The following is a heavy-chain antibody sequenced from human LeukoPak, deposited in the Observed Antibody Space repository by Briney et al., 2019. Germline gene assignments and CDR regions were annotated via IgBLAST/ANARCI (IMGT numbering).Heavy chain of an antibody. D-gene: IGHD3-22*01. J-gene: IGHJ4*02. V-gene: IGHV3-66*01. CDR1: GFTVRSNY. CDR2: IYSGGST. Sequence: PGGSLRLSCAASGFTVRSNYMSWVRQAPGKGLEWVSVIYSGGSTYYADSVKGRFTISRDNSKNTLYLQMNSLRAEDTAVYYCARESISNYYDSSGYFDYWGQGTLVTVSS. CDR3: ARESISNYYDSSGYFDY.